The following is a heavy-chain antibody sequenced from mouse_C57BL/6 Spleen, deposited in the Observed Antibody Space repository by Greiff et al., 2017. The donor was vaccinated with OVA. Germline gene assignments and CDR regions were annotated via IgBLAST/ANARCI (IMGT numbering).Heavy chain of an antibody. V-gene: IGHV1-42*01. J-gene: IGHJ3*01. CDR3: ARDVGAY. Sequence: VQLQQSGPELVKPGASVKISCKASGYSFTGYYMNWVKQSPEKSLEWIGEINPSTGGTTYNQKFKAKATLTVDKSSSTAYMQLKSLTSEDSAVYYCARDVGAYWGQGTLVTVSA. CDR2: INPSTGGT. CDR1: GYSFTGYY.